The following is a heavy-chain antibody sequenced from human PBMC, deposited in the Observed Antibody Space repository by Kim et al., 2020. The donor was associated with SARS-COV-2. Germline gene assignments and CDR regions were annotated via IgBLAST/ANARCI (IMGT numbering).Heavy chain of an antibody. CDR1: GFTFSSYW. CDR2: IKQDGSEK. D-gene: IGHD3-22*01. V-gene: IGHV3-7*01. J-gene: IGHJ3*02. Sequence: GGSLRLSCAASGFTFSSYWMSWVRQAPGKGLEWVANIKQDGSEKYYVDSVKGRFTISRDNAKNSLYLQMNSLRAEDTAVYYCARADYYDSSGYYFHDAFDIWGQGTMVTVSS. CDR3: ARADYYDSSGYYFHDAFDI.